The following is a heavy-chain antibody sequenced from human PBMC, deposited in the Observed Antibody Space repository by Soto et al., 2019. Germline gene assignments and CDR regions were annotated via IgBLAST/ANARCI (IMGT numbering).Heavy chain of an antibody. J-gene: IGHJ4*02. V-gene: IGHV1-18*01. CDR2: ISACNGNT. CDR3: ARVRSTYYDFWSGSVFDY. D-gene: IGHD3-3*01. Sequence: ASVKVSCKASGYTFTSYGISWVRQSPGQGLEWMGWISACNGNTNYAQKLQGRVTMTTDTSTSTAYMELRSLRSDDTAVYYCARVRSTYYDFWSGSVFDYWGQGTLVTVSS. CDR1: GYTFTSYG.